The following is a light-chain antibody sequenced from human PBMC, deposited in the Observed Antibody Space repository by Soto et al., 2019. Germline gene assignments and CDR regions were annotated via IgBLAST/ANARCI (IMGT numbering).Light chain of an antibody. J-gene: IGLJ1*01. CDR2: DVS. CDR3: CSYTSSSTPWV. V-gene: IGLV2-14*03. CDR1: SSDVGGYNY. Sequence: QSALTTPSPLSGSPGQSITISCTGNSSDVGGYNYVSWYQQHPGKAPKLMIYDVSDRPSGVSNRFSASKSGNTASLTISELQAEDEADYYCCSYTSSSTPWVFGTGTKVTVL.